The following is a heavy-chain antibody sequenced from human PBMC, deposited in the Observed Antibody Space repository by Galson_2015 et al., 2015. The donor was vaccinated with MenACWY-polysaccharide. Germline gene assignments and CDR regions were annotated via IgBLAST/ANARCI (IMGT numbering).Heavy chain of an antibody. CDR2: ISFDGNNK. Sequence: SLRLSCAASGLTFNNYAMHWVRQAPGKGLEWVAVISFDGNNKYYADSVKGRFTISRDNSKNALYLQMNSLRTEDTAVYHCASGRTYGYKPPGGVEDYWGQGTLLTVSS. V-gene: IGHV3-30-3*01. CDR3: ASGRTYGYKPPGGVEDY. J-gene: IGHJ4*02. D-gene: IGHD5-24*01. CDR1: GLTFNNYA.